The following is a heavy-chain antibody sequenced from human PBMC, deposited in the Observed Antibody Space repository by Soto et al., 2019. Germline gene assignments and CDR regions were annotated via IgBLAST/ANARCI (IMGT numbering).Heavy chain of an antibody. CDR3: ERRGSGSYDDY. D-gene: IGHD1-26*01. CDR2: ISGSGGST. Sequence: EVQLLESGGGLVQPGGSLRLSCAASGFTFSSYAMRWVRQAPGKGLEWVSAISGSGGSTYYADSVKGRFTISRDNSKNTLYLQMNSLRAEDTAVYYCERRGSGSYDDYWGQGTLVIVSS. J-gene: IGHJ4*02. V-gene: IGHV3-23*01. CDR1: GFTFSSYA.